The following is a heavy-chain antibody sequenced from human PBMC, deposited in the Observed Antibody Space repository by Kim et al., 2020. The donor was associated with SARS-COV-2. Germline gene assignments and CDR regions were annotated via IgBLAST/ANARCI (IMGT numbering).Heavy chain of an antibody. Sequence: GGSLRLSCAASGFTVSSNYMSWVRQAPGKGLEWVSVIYSGGSTYYADSVKGRFTISRDNSKNTLYLQINSLRAEDTAVYYCARGYSGSPPDYWGQGTLVTVSS. CDR1: GFTVSSNY. J-gene: IGHJ4*02. V-gene: IGHV3-53*01. CDR2: IYSGGST. CDR3: ARGYSGSPPDY. D-gene: IGHD1-26*01.